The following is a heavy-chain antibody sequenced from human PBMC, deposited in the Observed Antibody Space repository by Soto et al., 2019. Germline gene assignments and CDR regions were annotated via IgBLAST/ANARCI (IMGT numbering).Heavy chain of an antibody. Sequence: SETLCLTSTVSGGTIGSHCWSCILQPPEKGLEWIGYIYYSGSTNYNPSLKSRVTISVDTSKNQFSLKLSSVTAADTAVYYCARATRYQDDAFDIWGQGTMVTVSS. CDR1: GGTIGSHC. J-gene: IGHJ3*02. V-gene: IGHV4-59*11. CDR2: IYYSGST. D-gene: IGHD1-20*01. CDR3: ARATRYQDDAFDI.